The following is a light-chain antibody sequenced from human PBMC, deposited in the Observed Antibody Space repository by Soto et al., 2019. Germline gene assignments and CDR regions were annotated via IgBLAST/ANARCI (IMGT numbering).Light chain of an antibody. Sequence: EIVLTQSPSTLSLSPGERATLSCRASQSVSSSYLAWYQQKPGQAPRLLIYGASSRATGIPDRFSGSGSGTDFTLTISRLEPEDFAVYYCQQYGSSPARLLTFGGGTKVDIK. V-gene: IGKV3-20*01. J-gene: IGKJ4*01. CDR2: GAS. CDR1: QSVSSSY. CDR3: QQYGSSPARLLT.